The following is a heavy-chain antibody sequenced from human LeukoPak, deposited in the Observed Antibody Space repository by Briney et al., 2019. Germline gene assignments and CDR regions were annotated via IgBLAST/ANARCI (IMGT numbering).Heavy chain of an antibody. CDR2: IYYSGST. CDR1: GGSVSSGSYY. D-gene: IGHD3-10*01. Sequence: PSETLSLTCTVSGGSVSSGSYYWSWIRQPPGKGLEWIGYIYYSGSTYYNPSLKSRVTISVDTSKNQFSLKLSSVTAADTAVYYCAREWFGECFDYWGQGTLVTVSS. CDR3: AREWFGECFDY. J-gene: IGHJ4*02. V-gene: IGHV4-30-4*08.